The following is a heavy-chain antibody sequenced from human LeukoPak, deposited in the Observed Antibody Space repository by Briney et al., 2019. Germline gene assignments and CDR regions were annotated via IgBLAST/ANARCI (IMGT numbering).Heavy chain of an antibody. Sequence: SQTLCLTCTVSGGSIRSGGYYWSWIRQHPGKGPEWVGCTYYSGGTYYNPYLKSPVTIAVDTSKNKFSLKLSLVTAAHTAVYYCARGGRITMVRGASFDYWGQGTLVTVSS. J-gene: IGHJ4*02. CDR2: TYYSGGT. D-gene: IGHD3-10*01. V-gene: IGHV4-31*01. CDR3: ARGGRITMVRGASFDY. CDR1: GGSIRSGGYY.